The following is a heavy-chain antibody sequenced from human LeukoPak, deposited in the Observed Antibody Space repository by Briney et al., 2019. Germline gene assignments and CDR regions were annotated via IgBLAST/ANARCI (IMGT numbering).Heavy chain of an antibody. CDR2: IIPIFGTA. CDR3: ASEGEGHSRAFDY. J-gene: IGHJ4*02. D-gene: IGHD3-16*01. Sequence: SVKVSRKASGGTFSSYAISWVRQAPGQGLEWMGGIIPIFGTANYAQKFQGRVTITADESTSTAYMELSSLRSEDTAVYYCASEGEGHSRAFDYWGQGTLVTVSS. CDR1: GGTFSSYA. V-gene: IGHV1-69*13.